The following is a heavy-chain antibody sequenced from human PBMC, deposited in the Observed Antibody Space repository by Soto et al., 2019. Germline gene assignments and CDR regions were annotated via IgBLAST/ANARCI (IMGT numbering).Heavy chain of an antibody. V-gene: IGHV4-59*01. CDR2: LFYRGTA. CDR3: VREKDRILGGYAFGY. J-gene: IGHJ3*01. CDR1: GSSISPYY. Sequence: QVQLQESGPRLVKPSETLSLTCSVSGSSISPYYWTWLRQAPGKGLEWIGYLFYRGTATYNPALKSRVTISLDTSKKQVSLRLSSVTAADTAVYYCVREKDRILGGYAFGYWGPGTTVTVSS. D-gene: IGHD1-26*01.